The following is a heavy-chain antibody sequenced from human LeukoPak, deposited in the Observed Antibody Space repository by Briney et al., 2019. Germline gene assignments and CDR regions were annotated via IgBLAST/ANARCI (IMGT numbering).Heavy chain of an antibody. J-gene: IGHJ6*04. CDR2: ISSDGSST. D-gene: IGHD3-10*01. CDR1: GFTFSDYY. Sequence: GESLRLSCAASGFTFSDYYMHWVRQAPGKGLVWVSRISSDGSSTTYADSVKGRFTISRDNANNTLYLQMNSLRAEDTAVYDCARKLRGVSGMDVWGKGTTVTVSS. CDR3: ARKLRGVSGMDV. V-gene: IGHV3-74*01.